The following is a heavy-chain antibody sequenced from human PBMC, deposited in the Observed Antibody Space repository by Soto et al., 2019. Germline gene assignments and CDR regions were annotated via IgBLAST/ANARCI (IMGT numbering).Heavy chain of an antibody. Sequence: SETLSLTCGVSGGSLSGATYSWNWIWQPPGKGLEWIGYIFPSGTTYYNPSLKSRVTISIDVSKNQFSLSLRSLTAADTAVYYCARSREFDYWSQGTLVTVSS. CDR3: ARSREFDY. J-gene: IGHJ4*02. CDR2: IFPSGTT. V-gene: IGHV4-30-2*01. CDR1: GGSLSGATYS.